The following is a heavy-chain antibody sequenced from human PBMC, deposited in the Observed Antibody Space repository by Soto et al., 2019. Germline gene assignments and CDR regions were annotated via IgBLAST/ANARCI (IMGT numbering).Heavy chain of an antibody. Sequence: SVKVSCKASGGTFSSYAISWVLQAPGQGLEWMGGIIPIFGTANYAQKFQGRVTITADKSTSTAYMELSSLRSEDTAVYYCARDKASQGYSSSWRWNWFDPWGQGTLVTVSS. CDR1: GGTFSSYA. CDR2: IIPIFGTA. D-gene: IGHD6-13*01. CDR3: ARDKASQGYSSSWRWNWFDP. J-gene: IGHJ5*02. V-gene: IGHV1-69*06.